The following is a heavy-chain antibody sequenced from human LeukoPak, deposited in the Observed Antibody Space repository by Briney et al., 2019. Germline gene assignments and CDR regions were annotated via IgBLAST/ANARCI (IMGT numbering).Heavy chain of an antibody. J-gene: IGHJ4*02. V-gene: IGHV1-8*01. CDR2: MNPNSGNT. CDR3: ARDQGQQLVPPFDY. CDR1: GYTFTSYD. Sequence: ASVKVSCKASGYTFTSYDINWVRQAAGQGLEWMGWMNPNSGNTGYAQKFQGRVTMTRNTSISTAYMELSSLRAEDTAVYYCARDQGQQLVPPFDYWGQGTLVTVSS. D-gene: IGHD6-13*01.